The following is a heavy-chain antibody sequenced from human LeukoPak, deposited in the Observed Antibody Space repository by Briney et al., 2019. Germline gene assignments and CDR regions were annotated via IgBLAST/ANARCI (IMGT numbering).Heavy chain of an antibody. J-gene: IGHJ5*02. D-gene: IGHD2-2*01. CDR1: GGSFSGYY. CDR3: ARAKYCGSSSCYSDWFDP. V-gene: IGHV4-59*01. CDR2: ISHSGST. Sequence: SETLSLTCAVYGGSFSGYYWSWIRQPPGKGLEWIAYISHSGSTNYNPSLKSRVTISVDMSKNQFSLRLSSVTAADTAVYYCARAKYCGSSSCYSDWFDPWGQGTLVTVSS.